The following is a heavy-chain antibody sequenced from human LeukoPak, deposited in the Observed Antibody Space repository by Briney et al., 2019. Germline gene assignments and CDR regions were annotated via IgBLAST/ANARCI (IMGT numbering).Heavy chain of an antibody. J-gene: IGHJ4*02. Sequence: GASVKVSCKASGYTFTGYYMHWVRQAPGQGLEWMGWIKPNSGGTNYAQKFQGWVTMTRDTSISTAYMELSRLRSDDTAVYYCARGYCSGGSCFAHAYWGQGNLVTVSS. V-gene: IGHV1-2*04. D-gene: IGHD2-15*01. CDR1: GYTFTGYY. CDR3: ARGYCSGGSCFAHAY. CDR2: IKPNSGGT.